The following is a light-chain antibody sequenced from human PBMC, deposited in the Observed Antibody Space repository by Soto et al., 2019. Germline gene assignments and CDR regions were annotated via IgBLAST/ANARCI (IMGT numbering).Light chain of an antibody. Sequence: QSVLTQPPSASGTPGQRVTISCSGSGSSIGTNTVNWYRQLPGTAPKLLIYGNNQRPSGVPDRSSGSKSGTSASLGISGLQSEDEADYYCAAWDGSLNNVLFGGGTKLTVL. CDR2: GNN. V-gene: IGLV1-44*01. J-gene: IGLJ2*01. CDR1: GSSIGTNT. CDR3: AAWDGSLNNVL.